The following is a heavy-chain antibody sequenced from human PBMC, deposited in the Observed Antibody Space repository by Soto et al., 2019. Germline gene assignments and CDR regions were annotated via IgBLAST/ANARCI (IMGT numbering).Heavy chain of an antibody. J-gene: IGHJ5*02. Sequence: GESLKISCKGSGYNFNIYWIGWVRQMPGKGLEWMGIIYPGDSNTRYSPSFQGQVTTSADKSISTAYLQWSSLKASDTAIYYCARTSTNWLDPWGQGTLVTVSS. CDR1: GYNFNIYW. V-gene: IGHV5-51*01. CDR3: ARTSTNWLDP. D-gene: IGHD4-17*01. CDR2: IYPGDSNT.